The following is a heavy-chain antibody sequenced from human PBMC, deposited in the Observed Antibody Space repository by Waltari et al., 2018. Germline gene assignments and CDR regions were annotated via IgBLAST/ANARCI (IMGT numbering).Heavy chain of an antibody. V-gene: IGHV3-11*04. J-gene: IGHJ4*02. CDR1: GGSISSSSYY. CDR3: ARVPLSMIVTYYFDY. Sequence: QLQLQESGPGLVKPSETLSLTCTVSGGSISSSSYYWGWIRQPPGKGLEWVPYISSSGSTINYADSVKGRFTIARDNAKNSLYLQMNSLRAEDTAVYYCARVPLSMIVTYYFDYWGQGTLVTVSS. CDR2: ISSSGSTI. D-gene: IGHD3-22*01.